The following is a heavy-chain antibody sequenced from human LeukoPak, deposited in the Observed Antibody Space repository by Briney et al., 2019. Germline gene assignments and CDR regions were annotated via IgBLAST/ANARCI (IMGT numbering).Heavy chain of an antibody. CDR2: IIPIFGTP. Sequence: SVKVSCKASGGSFSSYAITWVRQAPGQGLEWMGRIIPIFGTPTYAQKFRGRVTITADMGSSTAYLELTSLTSEDTARYFCAKQGAVRQDYYMDVWGSGTTVTVSS. V-gene: IGHV1-69*06. D-gene: IGHD3-16*01. CDR1: GGSFSSYA. CDR3: AKQGAVRQDYYMDV. J-gene: IGHJ6*03.